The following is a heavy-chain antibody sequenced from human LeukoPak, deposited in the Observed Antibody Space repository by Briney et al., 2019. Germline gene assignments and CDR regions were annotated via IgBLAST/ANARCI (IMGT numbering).Heavy chain of an antibody. D-gene: IGHD3-16*01. CDR2: ISNDGTNK. Sequence: PGGSLRLSCAASGFTFSSYGLHWVRQAPGKELEWVALISNDGTNKGYADSVKGRFTISRDNSKNTLYLQMNTPRAEDTAVYYCAKALEGFSDVSPFDYWGQGTLVTVSS. J-gene: IGHJ4*02. CDR1: GFTFSSYG. CDR3: AKALEGFSDVSPFDY. V-gene: IGHV3-30*18.